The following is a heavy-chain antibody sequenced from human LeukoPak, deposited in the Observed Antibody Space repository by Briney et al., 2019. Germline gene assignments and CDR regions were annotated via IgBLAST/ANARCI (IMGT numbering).Heavy chain of an antibody. V-gene: IGHV4-34*01. Sequence: PSETPSLTCAVYGGSFSGYYWSWIRQPPGKGLEWIGEINHSGSTNYNPSLKSRVTISVDTSKNQFSLKLSSVTAADTAVYYCARLTVTTDNSKFAFDIWGQGTMVTVSS. CDR2: INHSGST. D-gene: IGHD4-11*01. J-gene: IGHJ3*02. CDR3: ARLTVTTDNSKFAFDI. CDR1: GGSFSGYY.